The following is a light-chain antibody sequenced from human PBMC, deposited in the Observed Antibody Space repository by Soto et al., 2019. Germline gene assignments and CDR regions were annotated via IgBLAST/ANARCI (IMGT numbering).Light chain of an antibody. Sequence: AIQMTPSPSSLSASVVDRVTITCQASQGIRNDLGWYQQKPGKAPKLLIYAASSLQSGVPSRFSGSGSGTDFTLTISSLQPEDFATYYCLQDYNYPWTFGQGTKVDIK. V-gene: IGKV1-6*01. CDR3: LQDYNYPWT. CDR2: AAS. J-gene: IGKJ1*01. CDR1: QGIRND.